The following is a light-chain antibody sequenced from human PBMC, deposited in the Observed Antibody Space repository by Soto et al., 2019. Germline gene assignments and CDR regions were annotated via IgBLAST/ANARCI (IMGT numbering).Light chain of an antibody. J-gene: IGKJ4*01. CDR1: QSISSY. Sequence: IQMDLSPSALSAKEGDRLTITCRASQSISSYLYWYQQKPGKAPKLMVFAAYSLQSGVPSRFSGSGSGTDFTLTISSLQPEDFATYYCRQSYSPLPTFGGGTKVDIK. CDR3: RQSYSPLPT. CDR2: AAY. V-gene: IGKV1-39*01.